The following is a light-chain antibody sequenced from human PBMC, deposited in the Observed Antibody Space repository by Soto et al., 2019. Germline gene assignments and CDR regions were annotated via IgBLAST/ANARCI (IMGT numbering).Light chain of an antibody. V-gene: IGKV3-20*01. CDR1: QTMTRAY. Sequence: EIVLMQSPGTLSLSPGERATLSCRASQTMTRAYVAWYQQKPGQAPSLLIYDTSTRATGIPDRFSGSGSGTDFALTISRVEAEDFAMYFCQQYGDSPGTFGQGTKVDIK. CDR3: QQYGDSPGT. CDR2: DTS. J-gene: IGKJ1*01.